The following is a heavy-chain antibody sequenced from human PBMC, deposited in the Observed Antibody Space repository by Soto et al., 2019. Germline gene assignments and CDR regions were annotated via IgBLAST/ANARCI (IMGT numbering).Heavy chain of an antibody. CDR3: ARVRIVGATNNWFDP. J-gene: IGHJ5*02. CDR1: CYTFTSYG. V-gene: IGHV1-18*04. Sequence: ASVKVSWKASCYTFTSYGISWVRQAPGQGLEWMGWISAYNGNTNYAQKLQGRVTMTTDTSTSTAYMELRSLRSDDTAVYYCARVRIVGATNNWFDPWGQGTLVTVSS. CDR2: ISAYNGNT. D-gene: IGHD1-26*01.